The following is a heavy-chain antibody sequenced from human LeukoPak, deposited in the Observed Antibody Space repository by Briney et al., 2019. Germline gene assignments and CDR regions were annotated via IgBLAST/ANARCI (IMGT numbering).Heavy chain of an antibody. CDR2: INHSGST. V-gene: IGHV4-34*01. Sequence: PSETLSLTCAVYGGSFSGYYWSWIRQPPGKGLEWIGEINHSGSTNYNPSLKSRVAISVDTSKNQFSLKLSSVTAADTAVYYCARFLYDFWSGYYLDAFDIWGQGTMVTVSS. J-gene: IGHJ3*02. D-gene: IGHD3-3*01. CDR3: ARFLYDFWSGYYLDAFDI. CDR1: GGSFSGYY.